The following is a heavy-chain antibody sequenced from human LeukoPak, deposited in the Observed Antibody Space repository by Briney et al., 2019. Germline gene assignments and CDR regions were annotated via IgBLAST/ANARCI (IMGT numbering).Heavy chain of an antibody. D-gene: IGHD3-9*01. CDR1: TFTFSSYS. CDR2: ISAGADCT. CDR3: ARGAYIDYDS. J-gene: IGHJ5*01. Sequence: GGSLRLSCAASTFTFSSYSMSWVRQAPGKGLECVSAISAGADCTYYADSVEGRFTISRDNSKNVLYLQMSGVIAEETAAFFCARGAYIDYDSWGQGTLVTVSS. V-gene: IGHV3-23*01.